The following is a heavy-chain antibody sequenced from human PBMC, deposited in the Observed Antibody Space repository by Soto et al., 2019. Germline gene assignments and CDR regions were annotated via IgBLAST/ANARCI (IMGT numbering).Heavy chain of an antibody. CDR2: IYYAGGT. CDR1: GASINNNNNF. D-gene: IGHD2-2*02. CDR3: ASEVFPRKYHFDY. V-gene: IGHV4-39*01. Sequence: QLQLLESGPGLVKPSETLSLTCTASGASINNNNNFWAWIRQPPGKGLEWIGSIYYAGGTYYNPSHKSRVAISVDTSKDQLSLRLRSVTVADTAVYYCASEVFPRKYHFDYWGQGALVTVSS. J-gene: IGHJ4*02.